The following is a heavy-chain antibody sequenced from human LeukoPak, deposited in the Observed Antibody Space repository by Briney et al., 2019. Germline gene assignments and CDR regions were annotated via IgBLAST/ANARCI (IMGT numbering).Heavy chain of an antibody. CDR3: AKDYGLGNYFDY. J-gene: IGHJ4*02. V-gene: IGHV3-23*01. CDR1: GFTFSSYA. CDR2: ISGSGGST. Sequence: GGSLRLSCAASGFTFSSYAMSWVRQAPGKGLEWVSGISGSGGSTYYADSVKGRFTISRDNSKNTLYLQMNSLRDEDTAVYYCAKDYGLGNYFDYRGQGTLVTVSS. D-gene: IGHD3-10*01.